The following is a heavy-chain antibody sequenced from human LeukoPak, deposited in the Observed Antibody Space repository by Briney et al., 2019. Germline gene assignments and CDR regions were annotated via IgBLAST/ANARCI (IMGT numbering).Heavy chain of an antibody. CDR1: RYAFTYRY. CDR3: VGETPTYDAFEI. Sequence: SVKVSCKTSRYAFTYRYLHWVRQAPGQALEWMGWITPFNGDTNYTQKFQDRLTITTDRSMTTAYMELNSLKSEDTAMYYCVGETPTYDAFEIWGQGTMVTVSS. V-gene: IGHV1-45*02. D-gene: IGHD3-10*01. CDR2: ITPFNGDT. J-gene: IGHJ3*02.